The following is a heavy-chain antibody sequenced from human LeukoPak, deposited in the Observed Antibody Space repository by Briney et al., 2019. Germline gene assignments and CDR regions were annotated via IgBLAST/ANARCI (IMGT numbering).Heavy chain of an antibody. J-gene: IGHJ4*02. D-gene: IGHD3-22*01. CDR3: AKVASWYESSGPTGY. Sequence: ASVKVSCKASGYTFTSYYMHWVRQAPGQGLEWMGIINPSGGSTSYAQKFQGRVTMTRDTSTSTVYMELSSLRSKDTAVYDCAKVASWYESSGPTGYWGQGTLVTVSS. CDR1: GYTFTSYY. V-gene: IGHV1-46*03. CDR2: INPSGGST.